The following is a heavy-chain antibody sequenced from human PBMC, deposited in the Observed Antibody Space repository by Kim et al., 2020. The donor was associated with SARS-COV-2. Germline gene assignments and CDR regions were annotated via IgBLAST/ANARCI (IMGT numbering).Heavy chain of an antibody. D-gene: IGHD2-15*01. CDR2: ISDSGSTI. CDR1: GFTFSSFE. J-gene: IGHJ5*02. Sequence: GGSLRLSCAASGFTFSSFEMNWVRQAPGKGLEWLSYISDSGSTIHYADSVRGRFTISRDNANNSLYLEMNSLRVEDTAVYYCARAPYCTTGSCYDDSWGQGTLVTVSS. V-gene: IGHV3-48*03. CDR3: ARAPYCTTGSCYDDS.